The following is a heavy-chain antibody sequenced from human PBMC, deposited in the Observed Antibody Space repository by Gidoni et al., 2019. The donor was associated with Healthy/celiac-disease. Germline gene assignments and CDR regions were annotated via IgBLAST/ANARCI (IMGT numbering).Heavy chain of an antibody. V-gene: IGHV4-38-2*01. J-gene: IGHJ3*02. CDR3: ASEGGCFGELLGAFDI. Sequence: QVQLQESGPGLVKPSEHLSLTCAVSGYSISTGYYWGWIRPPPGKGLEWIGSIYHSGSTYYNPSLKSRVTISVDTSKNQFSLKLSSVTAADTAVYYCASEGGCFGELLGAFDIWGQGTMVTVSS. CDR2: IYHSGST. CDR1: GYSISTGYY. D-gene: IGHD3-10*01.